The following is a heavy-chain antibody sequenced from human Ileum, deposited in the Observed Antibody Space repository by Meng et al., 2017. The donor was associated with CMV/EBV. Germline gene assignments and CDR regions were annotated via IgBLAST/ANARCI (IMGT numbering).Heavy chain of an antibody. V-gene: IGHV3-9*01. D-gene: IGHD2-2*02. Sequence: SLKISCSASGFTFDDYAMHWVRQAPGKGLEWVSGIGWNSGRIGYADSVKGRFTISRDNAKNSLYLQMNSLRPEDTALYYCAKDSRYCSSTTCYTFDSWGQGTQVTVSS. CDR2: IGWNSGRI. CDR3: AKDSRYCSSTTCYTFDS. CDR1: GFTFDDYA. J-gene: IGHJ4*01.